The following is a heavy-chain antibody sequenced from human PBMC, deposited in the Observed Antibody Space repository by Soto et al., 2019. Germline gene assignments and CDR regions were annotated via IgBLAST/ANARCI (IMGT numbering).Heavy chain of an antibody. V-gene: IGHV4-39*01. CDR1: GGSITSSFY. Sequence: QLQLQESGPGLVKPSETLSLSCTVSGGSITSSFYWGWIRQPPGKGLEWIGSIYGTGNTYYNPSLKGRVTISADPSKNQFSLNLISVTAAETAVYYCRSSSRYSTDVWGQGATVTVSS. J-gene: IGHJ6*02. CDR2: IYGTGNT. CDR3: RSSSRYSTDV. D-gene: IGHD6-13*01.